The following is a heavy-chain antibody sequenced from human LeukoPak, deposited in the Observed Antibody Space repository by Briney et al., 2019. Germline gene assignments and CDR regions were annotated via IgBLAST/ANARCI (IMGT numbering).Heavy chain of an antibody. CDR2: IKEDGSEK. D-gene: IGHD1-26*01. J-gene: IGHJ4*02. CDR1: GFTFSSYW. CDR3: ARVTSNSGSSGD. Sequence: GGSLRLPCAASGFTFSSYWMSWVRQAPGKGLEWVANIKEDGSEKYYVDSVKGRITISRDNAKNSLYLQMNSLRAEDTAVYYCARVTSNSGSSGDWGQGTLVTVSS. V-gene: IGHV3-7*01.